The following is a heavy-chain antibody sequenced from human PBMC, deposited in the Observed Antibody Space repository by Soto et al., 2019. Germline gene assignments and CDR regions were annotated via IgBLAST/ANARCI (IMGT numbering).Heavy chain of an antibody. Sequence: EVHLLEFGGGLVQPGGSLRLSCAASGFTFSNYSMNWVRQAPGKGLEWVASITGSGGTTFYADSVKGRFTISRDNSKNTVYMQLNSVGADDKSVENDATQYTYVSKSSYDSWGECAMFGDS. CDR3: ATQYTYVSKSSYDSWGECAMFGDS. J-gene: IGHJ5*01. D-gene: IGHD2-2*01. CDR1: GFTFSNYS. CDR2: ITGSGGTT. V-gene: IGHV3-23*01.